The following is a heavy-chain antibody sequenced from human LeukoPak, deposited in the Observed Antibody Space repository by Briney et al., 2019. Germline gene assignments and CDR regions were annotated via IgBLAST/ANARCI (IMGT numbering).Heavy chain of an antibody. D-gene: IGHD6-13*01. CDR2: MNPNSGNT. V-gene: IGHV1-8*01. J-gene: IGHJ6*02. CDR1: GYTFTSYD. Sequence: ASVKVSCKASGYTFTSYDINWVRQATGQGLEWMGWMNPNSGNTGYAQKFQGRVTMTRNTSISTAYMELSSLRSEDTAVYYCARDRRQQLARGYYYYGMDVWGQGTTVTVSS. CDR3: ARDRRQQLARGYYYYGMDV.